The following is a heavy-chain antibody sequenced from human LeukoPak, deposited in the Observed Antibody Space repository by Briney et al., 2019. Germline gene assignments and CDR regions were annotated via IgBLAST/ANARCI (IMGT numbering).Heavy chain of an antibody. D-gene: IGHD6-13*01. CDR1: GFTFSNSA. Sequence: GGSLRLSCAASGFTFSNSAMSWVRQAPGKGLEWVAVISYDGSNKYYADSVKGRFTISRDNSKNTLYLQMNSLRAEDTAVYYCARDEHSSSSWGKLDYWGQGTLVTVSS. V-gene: IGHV3-30*04. J-gene: IGHJ4*02. CDR3: ARDEHSSSSWGKLDY. CDR2: ISYDGSNK.